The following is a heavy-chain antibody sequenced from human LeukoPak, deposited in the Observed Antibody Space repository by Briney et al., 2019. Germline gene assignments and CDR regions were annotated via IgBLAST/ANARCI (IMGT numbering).Heavy chain of an antibody. CDR2: ITAYSGNK. Sequence: ASVKVSCKTSGYTFTSFGITWVRQAPGQGLEWMGWITAYSGNKKYAQMFQGRVTMTTDISTSTAYMELRNLRSDDTAVYYCARGVVPGASWGQGTLVTVSS. J-gene: IGHJ5*02. D-gene: IGHD2-2*01. CDR1: GYTFTSFG. V-gene: IGHV1-18*01. CDR3: ARGVVPGAS.